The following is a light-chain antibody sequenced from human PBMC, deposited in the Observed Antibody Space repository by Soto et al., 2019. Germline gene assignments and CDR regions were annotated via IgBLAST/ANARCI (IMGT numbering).Light chain of an antibody. Sequence: QSVLTQPPSVSGAPGQRVTISCTGSSSNIGAGYDVHWYQQLPGTAPKLLIYGNSNRPSGVPDRFSGSKSGTSASLAITGLQAEDEADYYCQSYDSSLSVVLFGGGPQLTVL. J-gene: IGLJ2*01. V-gene: IGLV1-40*01. CDR3: QSYDSSLSVVL. CDR1: SSNIGAGYD. CDR2: GNS.